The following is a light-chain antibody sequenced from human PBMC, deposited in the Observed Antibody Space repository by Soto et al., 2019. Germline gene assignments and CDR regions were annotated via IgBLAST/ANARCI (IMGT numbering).Light chain of an antibody. CDR3: QQYGSYSRT. Sequence: DIQMTQSPSTLSASVGDTVTITCRASQSIDSWLAWYQQKPGKAPKFLIYDASTLESGVPSRFSGSGSGTEFTLTIDSLQPDDFATYHCQQYGSYSRTFGQGTKVDIK. CDR1: QSIDSW. CDR2: DAS. J-gene: IGKJ1*01. V-gene: IGKV1-5*01.